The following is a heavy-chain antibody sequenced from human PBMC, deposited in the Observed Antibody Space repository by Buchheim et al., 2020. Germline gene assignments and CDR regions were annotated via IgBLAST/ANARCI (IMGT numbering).Heavy chain of an antibody. CDR3: ARASGAVPGGAGGGIDY. CDR1: GFTFSNYS. V-gene: IGHV3-21*01. J-gene: IGHJ4*02. Sequence: EVQLVESGGGLVKTGGSLRLSCAASGFTFSNYSMNWVRQAPGKGLEWVSSISSSSSYIYYADSLKGRFTISRDNAKNSLYLQMNSLRAEDTAVYYCARASGAVPGGAGGGIDYWGKGTL. CDR2: ISSSSSYI. D-gene: IGHD2-8*02.